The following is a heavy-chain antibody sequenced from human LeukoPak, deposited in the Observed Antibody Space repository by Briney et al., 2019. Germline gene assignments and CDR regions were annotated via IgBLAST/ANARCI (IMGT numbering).Heavy chain of an antibody. CDR3: ASPPGYYDSSGYYYGDAFDI. CDR2: ISGSGGST. J-gene: IGHJ3*02. D-gene: IGHD3-22*01. V-gene: IGHV3-23*01. CDR1: GFTFSSYA. Sequence: GGSLRLSCAASGFTFSSYAMSWVRQAPGKGLEWVSAISGSGGSTYYADSVKGRFTISRYNAKNSMYLQMNSLRAEDTAVYYCASPPGYYDSSGYYYGDAFDIWGQGTMVTVSS.